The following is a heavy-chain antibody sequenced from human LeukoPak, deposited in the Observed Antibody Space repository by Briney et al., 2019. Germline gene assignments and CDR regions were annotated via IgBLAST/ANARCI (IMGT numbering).Heavy chain of an antibody. Sequence: SVKVPCKASGGTFSSYAISWVRQAPGQGLEWMGGIIPIFGTANYAQKFQGRVTITADKSTSTAYMELSSLRSEDTAVYYCARAQYSSGWIDFDYWGQGTLVTVSS. D-gene: IGHD6-19*01. CDR1: GGTFSSYA. CDR3: ARAQYSSGWIDFDY. V-gene: IGHV1-69*06. J-gene: IGHJ4*02. CDR2: IIPIFGTA.